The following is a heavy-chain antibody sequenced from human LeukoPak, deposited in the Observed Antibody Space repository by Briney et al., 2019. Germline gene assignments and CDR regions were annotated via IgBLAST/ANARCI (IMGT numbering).Heavy chain of an antibody. D-gene: IGHD5-18*01. Sequence: SETLSPTCTLTGASISTYYSSWTRQPVGNGLGWLGYIYYNESTNYNPSLKSRVTISVDKSKNQFSLMLSSVTAADTAVYYCAESRIELCLRCFDYWGQGTLVTVSS. CDR2: IYYNEST. J-gene: IGHJ4*02. CDR3: AESRIELCLRCFDY. V-gene: IGHV4-59*12. CDR1: GASISTYY.